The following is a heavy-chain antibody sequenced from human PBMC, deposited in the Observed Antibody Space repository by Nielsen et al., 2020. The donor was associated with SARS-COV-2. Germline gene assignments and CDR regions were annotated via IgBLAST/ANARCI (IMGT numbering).Heavy chain of an antibody. J-gene: IGHJ6*02. V-gene: IGHV3-53*01. Sequence: GESLKISCAASGFTVSSNYMSWVRQAPGKGLEWVSVIYSGGSTYYADSVKGRFTISRDNAKNSLYLQMNSLRAEDTAVYYCARDNLYSNYYYYYGLDVWGQGTAVTVSS. CDR2: IYSGGST. CDR3: ARDNLYSNYYYYYGLDV. CDR1: GFTVSSNY. D-gene: IGHD4-11*01.